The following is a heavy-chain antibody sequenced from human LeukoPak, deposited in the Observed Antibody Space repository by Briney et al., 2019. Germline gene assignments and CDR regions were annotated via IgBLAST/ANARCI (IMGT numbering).Heavy chain of an antibody. V-gene: IGHV4-30-2*01. CDR1: GGSISSGGYY. J-gene: IGHJ3*02. Sequence: PSQTLSLTCTVSGGSISSGGYYWSWIRQPPGKGLEWIGYIYHSGSTYYNPSLKSRVTISVDRSKNQFSLKLSSVTAADTAVYYCARDRVGNCSSTSCYKPPSAFDIWGQGTMVTVSS. CDR3: ARDRVGNCSSTSCYKPPSAFDI. CDR2: IYHSGST. D-gene: IGHD2-2*02.